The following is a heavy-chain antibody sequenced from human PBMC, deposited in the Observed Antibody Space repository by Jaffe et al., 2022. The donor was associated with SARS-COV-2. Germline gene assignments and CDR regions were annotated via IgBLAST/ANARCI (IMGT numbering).Heavy chain of an antibody. V-gene: IGHV1-18*01. CDR1: GYTFTSYG. CDR3: ARDGSITMVRGVIIKPLRYYYYGMDV. D-gene: IGHD3-10*01. Sequence: QVQLVQSGAEVKKPGASVKVSCKASGYTFTSYGISWVRQAPGQGLEWMGWISAYNGNTNYAQKLQGRVTMTTDTSTSTAYMELRSLRSDDTAVYYCARDGSITMVRGVIIKPLRYYYYGMDVWGQGTTVTVSS. J-gene: IGHJ6*02. CDR2: ISAYNGNT.